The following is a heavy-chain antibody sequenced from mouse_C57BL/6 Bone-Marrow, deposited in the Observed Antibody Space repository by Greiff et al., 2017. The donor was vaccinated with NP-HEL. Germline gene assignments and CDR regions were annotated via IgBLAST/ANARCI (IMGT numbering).Heavy chain of an antibody. Sequence: QVQLQQSGAELVKPGASVKLSCKASGYTFTSYWMHWVKQRPGQGLEWIGMIHPNSGSTNYNEKFKSKATLTVDKSSSTAYMQLSSLTSEDSAVYYCARGLLWLRRRDYYAMDYWGQGTSVIVSA. CDR1: GYTFTSYW. J-gene: IGHJ4*01. V-gene: IGHV1-64*01. CDR3: ARGLLWLRRRDYYAMDY. CDR2: IHPNSGST. D-gene: IGHD2-2*01.